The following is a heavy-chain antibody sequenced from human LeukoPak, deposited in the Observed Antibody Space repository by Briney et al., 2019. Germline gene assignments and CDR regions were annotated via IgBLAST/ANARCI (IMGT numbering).Heavy chain of an antibody. CDR2: ISGSGGST. CDR3: AILAVAATFYDY. J-gene: IGHJ4*02. V-gene: IGHV3-23*01. CDR1: GFTFSGYA. Sequence: GGSLRLSCAASGFTFSGYAMSWVRQAPGKGLEWVSAISGSGGSTYYADSVKGRFTISRDNSKNTLYLQMNSLRAEDTAVYYCAILAVAATFYDYWGQGTLVTVSS. D-gene: IGHD6-19*01.